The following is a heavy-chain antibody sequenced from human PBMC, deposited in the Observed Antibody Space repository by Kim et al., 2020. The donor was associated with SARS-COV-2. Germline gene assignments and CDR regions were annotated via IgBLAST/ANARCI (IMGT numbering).Heavy chain of an antibody. CDR3: ARDMEWTTDGFPFDY. V-gene: IGHV3-33*01. Sequence: ADAVKGRFTISRDNSKNTLYLQMNSLRAEDTAVYYCARDMEWTTDGFPFDYWGQGTLVTVSS. J-gene: IGHJ4*02. D-gene: IGHD3-3*01.